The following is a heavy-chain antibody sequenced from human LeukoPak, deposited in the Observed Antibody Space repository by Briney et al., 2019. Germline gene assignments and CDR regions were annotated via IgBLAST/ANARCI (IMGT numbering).Heavy chain of an antibody. CDR1: GGSITSGTYY. CDR3: VRGSIAGRTGYWFDP. Sequence: SQTLSLTCTVSGGSITSGTYYWSWIRQPAGKGLEWIGRISTSGNTDYNPSLTSRLTLSVDTSKNQFSLKLISVTAADTAVYYCVRGSIAGRTGYWFDPWGQGTLVTLS. D-gene: IGHD6-6*01. J-gene: IGHJ5*02. V-gene: IGHV4-61*02. CDR2: ISTSGNT.